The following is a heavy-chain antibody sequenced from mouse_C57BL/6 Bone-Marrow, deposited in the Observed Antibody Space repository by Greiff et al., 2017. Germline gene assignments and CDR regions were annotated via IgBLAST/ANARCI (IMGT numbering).Heavy chain of an antibody. D-gene: IGHD2-4*01. CDR1: GFTFSSYA. V-gene: IGHV5-9-1*02. CDR3: TRFYDYDRGFDY. Sequence: EVKLVESGEGLVKPGGSLKLSCAASGFTFSSYAMSWVRQTPEKRLEWVAYISSGGDYIYYADTVKGRVTFSRDNARNTLYLQMSSLKSEDTAMYYCTRFYDYDRGFDYWGQGTTLTVSS. J-gene: IGHJ2*01. CDR2: ISSGGDYI.